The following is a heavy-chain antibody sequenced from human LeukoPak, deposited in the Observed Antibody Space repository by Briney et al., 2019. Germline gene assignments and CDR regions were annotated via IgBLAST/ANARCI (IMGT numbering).Heavy chain of an antibody. V-gene: IGHV3-23*01. J-gene: IGHJ4*02. CDR3: AKDFRIGYSAHFDY. Sequence: QSGGSLRLSCVGSGFTFRSHAMSWVRQAPEKGQEFVSGIYENGGTTYYPDSVKGRFSISRDNSNNTLYLQMDSLRGEDTAVYYCAKDFRIGYSAHFDYWGQGALVTVSS. D-gene: IGHD2-21*01. CDR1: GFTFRSHA. CDR2: IYENGGTT.